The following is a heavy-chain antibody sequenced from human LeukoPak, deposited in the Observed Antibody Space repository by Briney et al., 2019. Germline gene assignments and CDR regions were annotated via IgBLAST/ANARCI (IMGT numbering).Heavy chain of an antibody. J-gene: IGHJ4*02. CDR1: GGTFSSYA. CDR3: AREGGDVARWVY. CDR2: IIPIFGTA. V-gene: IGHV1-69*01. Sequence: GASVKVSCKASGGTFSSYAISWVRQAPGQGLEWMGGIIPIFGTANYAQKFQGRVTITADESTSTAYMELSSLRSEDTAVYYCAREGGDVARWVYWGQGTLVTVSS. D-gene: IGHD3-16*01.